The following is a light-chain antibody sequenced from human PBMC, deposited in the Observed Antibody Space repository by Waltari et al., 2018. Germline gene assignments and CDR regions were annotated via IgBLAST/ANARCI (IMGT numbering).Light chain of an antibody. CDR1: QSVSSN. Sequence: CRASQSVSSNLAWYQQKSGQAPRLLIYGASTRATGIPARFSGSGSGTEFTLTISSLQSEDFAVYYCQQYNNWPPWTFGQGTKVEIK. CDR3: QQYNNWPPWT. CDR2: GAS. V-gene: IGKV3-15*01. J-gene: IGKJ1*01.